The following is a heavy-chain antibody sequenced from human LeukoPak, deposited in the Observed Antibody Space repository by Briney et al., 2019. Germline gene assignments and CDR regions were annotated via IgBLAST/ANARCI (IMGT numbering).Heavy chain of an antibody. CDR2: ISSSSSYT. Sequence: GGSLRLSCAASGFTFSSYTMNWVRQAPGRGLEWVSSISSSSSYTYYADSVKGRFTISGDNAKNSLYLQMNSLRAEDAAVYYCASDFSIQGYWGQGTLVTVSS. J-gene: IGHJ4*02. D-gene: IGHD3-3*01. CDR1: GFTFSSYT. CDR3: ASDFSIQGY. V-gene: IGHV3-21*01.